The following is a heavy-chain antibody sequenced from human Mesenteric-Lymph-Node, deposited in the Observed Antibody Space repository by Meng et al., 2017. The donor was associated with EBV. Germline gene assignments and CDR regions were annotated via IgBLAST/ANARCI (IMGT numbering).Heavy chain of an antibody. CDR2: ISQSGDT. CDR3: ARGAIFGIVITYFDY. J-gene: IGHJ4*02. V-gene: IGHV4-34*01. CDR1: GGSFSGYH. D-gene: IGHD3-3*02. Sequence: QGDLQQVGAGLLGPSGTLSPTCEASGGSFSGYHWSWIRQPPGKGLEYIGEISQSGDTTYNPSLKSRVTISVDRSRNQFSLKMASVTAADTAVYYCARGAIFGIVITYFDYWSQGTLVTVSS.